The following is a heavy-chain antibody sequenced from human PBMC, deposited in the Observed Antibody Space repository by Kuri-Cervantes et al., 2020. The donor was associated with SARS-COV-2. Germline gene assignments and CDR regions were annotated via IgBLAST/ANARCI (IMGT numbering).Heavy chain of an antibody. CDR2: ISSSSSYI. V-gene: IGHV3-21*01. Sequence: ETLSLTCAASGFTFSSYSMNWVRQAPGKGLEWVSSISSSSSYIYYADSVKGRFTISRDNAKNSLYLQMSSLRAEDTAVYYCARDSGSDYWGQGTTVTVSS. J-gene: IGHJ4*03. CDR3: ARDSGSDY. CDR1: GFTFSSYS. D-gene: IGHD3-10*01.